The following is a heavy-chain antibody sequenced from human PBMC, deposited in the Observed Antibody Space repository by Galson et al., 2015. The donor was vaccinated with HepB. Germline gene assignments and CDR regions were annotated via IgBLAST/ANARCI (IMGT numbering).Heavy chain of an antibody. Sequence: PALVKPTQTLTLTCTFSGFSLSTSGMCVSWIRQPPGKALEWLALIDWDDDKYYSTSLKTRLTISKDTSKNQVVLTMTNMDPVDTATYYCARFLRAAPRGGFDPWGQGTLVTVSS. D-gene: IGHD6-6*01. V-gene: IGHV2-70*01. J-gene: IGHJ5*02. CDR3: ARFLRAAPRGGFDP. CDR2: IDWDDDK. CDR1: GFSLSTSGMC.